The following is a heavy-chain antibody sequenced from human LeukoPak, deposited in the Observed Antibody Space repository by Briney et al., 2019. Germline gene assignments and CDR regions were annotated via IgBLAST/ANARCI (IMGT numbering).Heavy chain of an antibody. CDR1: GFTFSNYG. CDR3: AKDELKSSSSWSYYYYYGMDV. J-gene: IGHJ6*02. Sequence: GGSLRLSCAASGFTFSNYGMYWVRQAPGKGLEWVAVISYDGSDKYYADSVKGRFTISRDNSKTTLYLQMSSLRAKDRAVYDCAKDELKSSSSWSYYYYYGMDVWGQGTTVTVSS. CDR2: ISYDGSDK. D-gene: IGHD6-6*01. V-gene: IGHV3-30*18.